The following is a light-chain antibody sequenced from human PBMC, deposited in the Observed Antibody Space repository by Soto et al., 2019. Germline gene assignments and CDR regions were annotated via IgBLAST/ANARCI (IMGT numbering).Light chain of an antibody. J-gene: IGKJ1*01. CDR1: QSVSSN. Sequence: EIVMTQSPATLSVSPGERATLSSRASQSVSSNLAWYQQKPGQAPRLLIYGASTRATGIPARFSGSGSGTEFTFTFSSLQSEDFAVYYCQQYNNWNLTFGQGTKVDIK. CDR3: QQYNNWNLT. CDR2: GAS. V-gene: IGKV3-15*01.